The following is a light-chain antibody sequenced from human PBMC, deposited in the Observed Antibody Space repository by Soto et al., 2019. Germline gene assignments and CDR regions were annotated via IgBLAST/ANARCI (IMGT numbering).Light chain of an antibody. J-gene: IGLJ1*01. V-gene: IGLV2-23*01. CDR1: SSDVGACDS. CDR2: KGT. Sequence: QSVLTQPASVSGSPGQSITISCSGTSSDVGACDSVSWYRQHPHKAPQLIIYKGTQRPSGVSNRISGATSGNAASLTISGLQADDEADYFCCSSAPESTYVFGTGTKVTVL. CDR3: CSSAPESTYV.